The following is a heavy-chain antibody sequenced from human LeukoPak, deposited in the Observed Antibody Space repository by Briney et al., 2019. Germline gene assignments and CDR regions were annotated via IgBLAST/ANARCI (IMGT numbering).Heavy chain of an antibody. J-gene: IGHJ4*02. CDR2: ITTYNGNT. CDR3: ARGYDYGDYVGDFDY. Sequence: ASVKVSCKASGGTFSSYALSWVRQAPGQGLEWMGWITTYNGNTNYAQKLQGRVTMTTDTSTSTAYMDLRGLRSDDTAVYYCARGYDYGDYVGDFDYWGQGTLVTVSS. D-gene: IGHD4-17*01. V-gene: IGHV1-18*01. CDR1: GGTFSSYA.